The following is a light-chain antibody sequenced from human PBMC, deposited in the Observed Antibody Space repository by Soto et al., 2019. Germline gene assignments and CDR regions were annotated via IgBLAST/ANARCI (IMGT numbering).Light chain of an antibody. Sequence: DIQMTQSPSTLSASVGDRVTITCRASQTISNWLAWYQQKPGKPPKLLIHDASSLESGVPSRFSGSGSGTEFTLTISRLQPDDFACYYCQQSIGTFGQGTKVEIK. CDR1: QTISNW. CDR2: DAS. CDR3: QQSIGT. V-gene: IGKV1-5*01. J-gene: IGKJ1*01.